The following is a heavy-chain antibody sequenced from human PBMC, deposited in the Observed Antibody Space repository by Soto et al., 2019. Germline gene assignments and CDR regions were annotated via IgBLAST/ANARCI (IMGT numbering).Heavy chain of an antibody. D-gene: IGHD3-16*01. CDR1: SVSITSSNW. Sequence: QVRLQQSGPGLVKPSETVSLTCDVSSVSITSSNWWTWVRQPPGKGLEWLGKISHSGTVNYNATRRSRVTISVDKPKNQLSLKLMSVTAADTAVYYCARDYDGFDYWGPGILVTVSS. V-gene: IGHV4-4*02. J-gene: IGHJ4*02. CDR3: ARDYDGFDY. CDR2: ISHSGTV.